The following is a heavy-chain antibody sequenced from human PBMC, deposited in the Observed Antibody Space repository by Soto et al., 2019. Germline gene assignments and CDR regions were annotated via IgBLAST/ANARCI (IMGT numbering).Heavy chain of an antibody. CDR1: GFTFTSSA. CDR2: IVVGSGNT. CDR3: AATTEPVDPFDY. D-gene: IGHD5-12*01. Sequence: SVKVSCKASGFTFTSSAVQWMRQARGQRLEWIGWIVVGSGNTNYAQKFQERVTITRDMSTSTAYMELSSLRSEDTAVYYCAATTEPVDPFDYWGQGTLVTVSS. V-gene: IGHV1-58*01. J-gene: IGHJ4*02.